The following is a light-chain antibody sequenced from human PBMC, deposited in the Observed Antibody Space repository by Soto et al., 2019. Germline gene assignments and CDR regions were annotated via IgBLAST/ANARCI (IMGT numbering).Light chain of an antibody. V-gene: IGKV1-5*01. CDR2: DAS. CDR3: QQYNSYPWT. Sequence: IQMTQSPSPLSASLGDRVTITCRASQSISSWLAWYQQKPGKAPKLLIYDASTLESGVPSRFSGSGSGTEFTLTISSLQPDDFATYYCQQYNSYPWTFGQGTKVDI. J-gene: IGKJ1*01. CDR1: QSISSW.